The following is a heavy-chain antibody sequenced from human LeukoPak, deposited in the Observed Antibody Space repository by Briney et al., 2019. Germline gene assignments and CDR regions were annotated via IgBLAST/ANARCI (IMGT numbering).Heavy chain of an antibody. Sequence: ASVKVSCKASGYTFTSYDINWVRQATGQALEWMGWMNPSSGNTGYAQKYQGRVTMTRNTSISTANLELSSLRSEDTAGYYFAGGRGLLWFGGFHNLFDPGGQGTLLTVP. CDR2: MNPSSGNT. J-gene: IGHJ5*02. V-gene: IGHV1-8*01. CDR1: GYTFTSYD. CDR3: AGGRGLLWFGGFHNLFDP. D-gene: IGHD3-10*01.